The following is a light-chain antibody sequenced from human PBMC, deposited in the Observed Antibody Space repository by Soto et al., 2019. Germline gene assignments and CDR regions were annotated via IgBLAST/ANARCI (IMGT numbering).Light chain of an antibody. CDR2: GAS. CDR1: QSVSSSY. Sequence: IVLTQSPGTLSLSPGERATLSCRASQSVSSSYLAWYQQKPGQAPSLLIYGASSRATGIPDRFSGSGSGTDFTLTISRLEPEDFAVYYCQQYGSSPYTFGQGTKVEIK. CDR3: QQYGSSPYT. V-gene: IGKV3-20*01. J-gene: IGKJ2*01.